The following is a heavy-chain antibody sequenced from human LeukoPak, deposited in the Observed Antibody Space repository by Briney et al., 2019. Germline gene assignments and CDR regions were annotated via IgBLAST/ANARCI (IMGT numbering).Heavy chain of an antibody. CDR1: GGSISSGGYS. CDR2: IYHSGST. Sequence: PSQTLSLTCAVSGGSISSGGYSWSWIRQPPGKSLEWIGYIYHSGSTYYNPSLKSRVTISVDRSKNQFSLKLSSVTAADTAVYYCARSPSTYYYGSGSYYWKGYFDYWGQGTLVTVSS. J-gene: IGHJ4*02. V-gene: IGHV4-30-2*01. D-gene: IGHD3-10*01. CDR3: ARSPSTYYYGSGSYYWKGYFDY.